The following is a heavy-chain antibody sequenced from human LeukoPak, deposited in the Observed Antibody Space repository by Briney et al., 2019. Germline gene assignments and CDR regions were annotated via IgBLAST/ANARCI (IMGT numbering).Heavy chain of an antibody. Sequence: SETLSLICTVSGGSIKNFYWRWIRQPAGKGLEWIGYIYSNATTKYTPSLNSPVTMSVHTSKKQFSLKLTSVTAADTAVYYSATGSSWYDFWGQGTLVTVSS. CDR1: GGSIKNFY. CDR2: IYSNATT. D-gene: IGHD6-13*01. J-gene: IGHJ4*02. CDR3: ATGSSWYDF. V-gene: IGHV4-4*07.